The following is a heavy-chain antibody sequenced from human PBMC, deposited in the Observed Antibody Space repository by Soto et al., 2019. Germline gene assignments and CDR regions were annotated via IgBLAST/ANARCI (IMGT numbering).Heavy chain of an antibody. CDR2: MNPNSGNT. CDR1: GYTFTSYD. CDR3: ARAVDSGYAWGIYYYYYYMDV. D-gene: IGHD5-12*01. J-gene: IGHJ6*03. V-gene: IGHV1-8*01. Sequence: QVQLVQSGAEVKKPGASVKVSCKASGYTFTSYDINWVRQATGQGLEWMGWMNPNSGNTGYAQKFQGRVTMTRNTSISTAYMERSSLRSEDTAVYYCARAVDSGYAWGIYYYYYYMDVWGKGTTVTVSS.